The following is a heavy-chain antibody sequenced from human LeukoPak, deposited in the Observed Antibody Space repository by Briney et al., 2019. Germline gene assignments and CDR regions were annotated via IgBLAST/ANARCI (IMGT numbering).Heavy chain of an antibody. CDR3: ARAGSGSYSAFDI. Sequence: GGSLRLSCAASGFTFSSYSMNWVRQAPGKGLEWVSSISSSSSYIYYADSVKGRFTISRDNAKNSLYLQMNSLRAEDTAVYYCARAGSGSYSAFDIWGQGTMVTVSS. CDR1: GFTFSSYS. D-gene: IGHD1-26*01. CDR2: ISSSSSYI. J-gene: IGHJ3*02. V-gene: IGHV3-21*01.